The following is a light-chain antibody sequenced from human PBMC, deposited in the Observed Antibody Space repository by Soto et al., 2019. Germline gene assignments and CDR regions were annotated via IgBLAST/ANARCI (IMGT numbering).Light chain of an antibody. V-gene: IGKV3-20*01. CDR3: QQYHNSPIT. Sequence: EIVLPQSPVTLSLXPXDXXTXXXTANQSLSSSYLAWYQQKSGQAPRLLIYGASSRATGLPDRFSGSGSGTDFSLTISRLEPEDFAVYYCQQYHNSPITFGQGTRLEIK. CDR2: GAS. J-gene: IGKJ5*01. CDR1: QSLSSSY.